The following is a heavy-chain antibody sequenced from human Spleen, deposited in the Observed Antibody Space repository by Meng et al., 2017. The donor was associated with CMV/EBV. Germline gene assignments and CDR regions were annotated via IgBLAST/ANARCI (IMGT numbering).Heavy chain of an antibody. Sequence: GGSLRLSCAASGFTFSSYSMNWVRQAPGKGLEWVSSISSSSYIYYADSVKGRFTISRDNAKNSLYLQMNSLRAEDTAVYYCARDVYCSSTSCYYYYGMDVWGQGTTVTVSS. V-gene: IGHV3-21*01. J-gene: IGHJ6*02. D-gene: IGHD2-2*01. CDR1: GFTFSSYS. CDR2: ISSSSYI. CDR3: ARDVYCSSTSCYYYYGMDV.